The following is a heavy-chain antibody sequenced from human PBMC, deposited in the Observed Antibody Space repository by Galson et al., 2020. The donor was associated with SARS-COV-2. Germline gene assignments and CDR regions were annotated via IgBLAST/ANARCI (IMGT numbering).Heavy chain of an antibody. CDR1: EFTFSGSV. CDR3: TRNVVGATIGVYVDL. V-gene: IGHV3-73*01. CDR2: IRSKTNSYTT. J-gene: IGHJ2*01. D-gene: IGHD1-26*01. Sequence: GGSLRLSCAASEFTFSGSVMHWVRQASGKGLEWVGLIRSKTNSYTTAYAASVKGRFTISRDDSKNTAYLQMNSLKTEDTAVYYCTRNVVGATIGVYVDLWGRGTLVTVSS.